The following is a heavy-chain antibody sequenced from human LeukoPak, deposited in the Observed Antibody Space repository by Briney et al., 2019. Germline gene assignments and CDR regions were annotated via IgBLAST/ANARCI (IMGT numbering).Heavy chain of an antibody. D-gene: IGHD3-10*01. CDR3: ARGGDPGYFDY. CDR2: RDTGYIT. Sequence: GGSLRLSCVASGFTFSDYYMSWVRQAPGKGLEWVSVRDTGYITYYRDSVKGRFSVSRDNSKNTLFLQMNSLRGEDTAVYYCARGGDPGYFDYWGQGTLVTVSS. V-gene: IGHV3-66*01. CDR1: GFTFSDYY. J-gene: IGHJ4*02.